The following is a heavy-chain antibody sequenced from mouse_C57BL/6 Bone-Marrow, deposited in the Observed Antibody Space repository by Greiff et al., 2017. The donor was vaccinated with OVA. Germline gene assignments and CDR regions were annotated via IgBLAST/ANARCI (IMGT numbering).Heavy chain of an antibody. Sequence: EVHLVESGGGLVQPGGSLSLSCAASGFTFTDYYMSWVRQPPGKALEWLGFIRNKANGYTTEYSASVKGRFTISRDNSQSILYLQMNALRAEDSATYYCSRYKGYDGVTAFRSWGQATLVTVSA. J-gene: IGHJ3*01. CDR3: SRYKGYDGVTAFRS. V-gene: IGHV7-3*01. CDR2: IRNKANGYTT. D-gene: IGHD2-2*01. CDR1: GFTFTDYY.